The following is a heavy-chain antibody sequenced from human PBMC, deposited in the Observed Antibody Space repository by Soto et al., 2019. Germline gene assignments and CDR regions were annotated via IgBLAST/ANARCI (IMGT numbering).Heavy chain of an antibody. V-gene: IGHV1-2*02. J-gene: IGHJ4*02. CDR1: GYTFTGHY. CDR2: IGPESGAT. Sequence: ASVKVSCKASGYTFTGHYIHWVRQAPEQGPEWMGEIGPESGATRYAQRFQGRVTMTRDMSITTVYMELNNLRPDDTAVYYCARQAKIGDRSQFYFDSWGQGTLVTVSS. D-gene: IGHD3-16*01. CDR3: ARQAKIGDRSQFYFDS.